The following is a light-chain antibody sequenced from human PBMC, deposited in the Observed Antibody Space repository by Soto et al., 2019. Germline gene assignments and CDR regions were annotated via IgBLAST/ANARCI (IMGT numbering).Light chain of an antibody. V-gene: IGLV2-14*03. J-gene: IGLJ1*01. CDR1: DGYDY. CDR2: DVS. Sequence: DGYDYVSWYQQHPGPAPQLIMYDVSNRPSGVSDRVSGSKSGNTASLTISGLQAEDEAEYYCTSYTSSTPFYAFRPGTKVTVL. CDR3: TSYTSSTPFYA.